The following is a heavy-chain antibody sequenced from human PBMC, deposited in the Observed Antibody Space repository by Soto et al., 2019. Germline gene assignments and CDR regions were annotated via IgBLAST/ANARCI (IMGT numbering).Heavy chain of an antibody. D-gene: IGHD1-26*01. Sequence: SETLSLTCTVSGGSISSHYWSWVRQAPGKGLEWIGHIYYRGSTTYNPSLRSRSTISVDTSNNQFSLKLNSVTTADTAVYYCARDGREAYGMDVWGQGTKVTVSS. V-gene: IGHV4-59*11. J-gene: IGHJ6*02. CDR1: GGSISSHY. CDR2: IYYRGST. CDR3: ARDGREAYGMDV.